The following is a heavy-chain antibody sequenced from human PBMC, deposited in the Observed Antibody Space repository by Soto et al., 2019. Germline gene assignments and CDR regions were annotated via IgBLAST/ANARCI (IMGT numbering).Heavy chain of an antibody. D-gene: IGHD2-2*02. V-gene: IGHV4-31*03. J-gene: IGHJ5*02. CDR1: GGSISSGGYY. Sequence: SETLSLTCTVSGGSISSGGYYWSWIRQHPGKGLEWIGYIYYSGSTYYNPSLKSRVTISVDTSKNQFSLKLSSVTAADTAVYYCARGCLGYCSSTSCYTADFWFDPWGQGTLVTVSS. CDR2: IYYSGST. CDR3: ARGCLGYCSSTSCYTADFWFDP.